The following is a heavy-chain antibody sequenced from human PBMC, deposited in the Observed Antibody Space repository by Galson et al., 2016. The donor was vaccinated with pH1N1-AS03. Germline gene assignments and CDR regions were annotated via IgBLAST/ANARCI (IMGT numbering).Heavy chain of an antibody. CDR3: VKGQSYYDIDAFDV. CDR2: MNNNGAYT. D-gene: IGHD3-22*01. CDR1: GFTFPSHW. V-gene: IGHV3-74*03. J-gene: IGHJ3*01. Sequence: SLRLSCAASGFTFPSHWMHWVRQAPGKGLVWVSRMNNNGAYTAYADAVKGRFTISRDNAKGTVYLQMNSLRVDDTALYYCVKGQSYYDIDAFDVWGQGAMVTVAS.